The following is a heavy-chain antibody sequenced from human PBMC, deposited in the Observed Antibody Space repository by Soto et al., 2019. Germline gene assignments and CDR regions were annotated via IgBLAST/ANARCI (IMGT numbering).Heavy chain of an antibody. CDR3: ARVSRASSSPYSSSWFLGVGFDP. CDR2: ISSSSSYI. CDR1: GFTFSSYS. J-gene: IGHJ5*02. D-gene: IGHD6-13*01. Sequence: GGSLRLSCAASGFTFSSYSMNWVRQAPGKGQEWVSSISSSSSYIYYADSVKGRFTISRDNAKNSLYLQMNSLRAEDTAVYYCARVSRASSSPYSSSWFLGVGFDPWGQGTLVTVSS. V-gene: IGHV3-21*01.